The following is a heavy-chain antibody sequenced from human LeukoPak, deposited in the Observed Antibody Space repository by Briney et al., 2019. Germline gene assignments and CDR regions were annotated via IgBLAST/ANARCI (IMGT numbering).Heavy chain of an antibody. J-gene: IGHJ4*02. CDR1: GFTFRNFA. V-gene: IGHV3-23*01. CDR3: AKDGQSFNSMYDYFDS. CDR2: IGGGDT. D-gene: IGHD2-8*01. Sequence: GGSLRLTCSASGFTFRNFAISWVRQAPGKGLEWVSSIGGGDTHYADSVKGRFTISRDDSRSTVDLQMSSLRAEDTAVYYCAKDGQSFNSMYDYFDSWGQGTLVTVSS.